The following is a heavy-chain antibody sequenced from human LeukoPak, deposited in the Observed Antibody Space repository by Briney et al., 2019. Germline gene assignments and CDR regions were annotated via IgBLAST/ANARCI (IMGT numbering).Heavy chain of an antibody. CDR1: GYTFTSYY. J-gene: IGHJ4*02. V-gene: IGHV1-46*01. D-gene: IGHD5-12*01. CDR2: INPGGGST. CDR3: ASTNGYDYHFDY. Sequence: GASVKVSCKASGYTFTSYYVHWVRQAPGQGLEWMGIINPGGGSTSYAQKFQGRVTMTRDTSTSTVYMEVSSLRSEDTAVYYCASTNGYDYHFDYWGQGTPVTVSS.